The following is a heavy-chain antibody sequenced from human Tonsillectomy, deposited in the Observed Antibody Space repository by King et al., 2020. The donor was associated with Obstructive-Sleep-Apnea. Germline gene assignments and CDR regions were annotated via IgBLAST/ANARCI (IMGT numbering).Heavy chain of an antibody. V-gene: IGHV3-15*01. D-gene: IGHD6-13*01. CDR2: IKSKTDGGTT. CDR1: GFTFSHAW. Sequence: VQLVESGGGLVKPGGSLRLSCAASGFTFSHAWMSWVRQAPGKGLEWVGRIKSKTDGGTTDLAAPVKGRFSISRDESKDTLYLQINSLKTEDTAVYYCPLTTAGDYYYYGMDVWGQGTTVTVSS. J-gene: IGHJ6*02. CDR3: PLTTAGDYYYYGMDV.